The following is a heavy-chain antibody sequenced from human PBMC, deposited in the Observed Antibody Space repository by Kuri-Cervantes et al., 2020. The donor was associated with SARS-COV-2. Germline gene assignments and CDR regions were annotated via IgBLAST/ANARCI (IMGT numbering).Heavy chain of an antibody. J-gene: IGHJ5*02. CDR2: ISSSGSTI. CDR3: ARDTYSSGWHGGWFDP. D-gene: IGHD6-19*01. CDR1: GFTFSSYE. Sequence: GESLKISCAASGFTFSSYEMNWVRQAPGKGLEWVSYISSSGSTIYYADSVKGRFTISRDNAKNSLYLQMNSLRAEDTAVYYCARDTYSSGWHGGWFDPWGQGTLVTVSS. V-gene: IGHV3-48*03.